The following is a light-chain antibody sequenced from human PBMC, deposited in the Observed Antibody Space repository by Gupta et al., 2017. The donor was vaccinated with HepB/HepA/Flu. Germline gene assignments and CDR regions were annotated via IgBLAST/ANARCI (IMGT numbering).Light chain of an antibody. CDR2: KAS. V-gene: IGKV1-5*03. J-gene: IGKJ5*01. CDR1: QSISSW. CDR3: QQDKSYSLT. Sequence: DIQMTQSPSILSASVGDRVTITCRASQSISSWLAWYQQKPGKAPNLLIKKASSLESGVPSRFSGSGSGTEFTLTISSRQPDDFANYYCQQDKSYSLTFGQGTRLEIK.